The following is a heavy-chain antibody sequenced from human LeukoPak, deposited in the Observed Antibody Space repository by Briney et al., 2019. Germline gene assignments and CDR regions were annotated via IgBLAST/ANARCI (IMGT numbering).Heavy chain of an antibody. Sequence: GESLKISCKGSGYSFTSYWIGWVRQMPGKGLEWMGIIYPGDSDTRYSPSFQGQVTISADKSISTAYLQWSSLKASDTAMYYCARFIKEGVVVAARNAFDIWGQGTMVTVSS. CDR2: IYPGDSDT. CDR3: ARFIKEGVVVAARNAFDI. V-gene: IGHV5-51*01. D-gene: IGHD2-15*01. CDR1: GYSFTSYW. J-gene: IGHJ3*02.